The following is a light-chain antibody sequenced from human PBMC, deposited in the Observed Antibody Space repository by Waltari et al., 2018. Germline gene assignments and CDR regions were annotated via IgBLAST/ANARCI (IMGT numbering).Light chain of an antibody. Sequence: QSALTQPASVSGSPGQSITISCTGTSSDVGSYNLVSWYQQDPGKAPKLMILEVSKRPSGVSNRFSGSKSGNTASLTISGLQAEDEADYYCCSYAGSSTFVLFGGGTKLTVL. CDR2: EVS. J-gene: IGLJ2*01. CDR1: SSDVGSYNL. V-gene: IGLV2-23*02. CDR3: CSYAGSSTFVL.